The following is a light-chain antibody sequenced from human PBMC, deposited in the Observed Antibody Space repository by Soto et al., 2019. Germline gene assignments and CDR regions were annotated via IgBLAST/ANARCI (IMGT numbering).Light chain of an antibody. CDR3: QQYGSSPKIT. J-gene: IGKJ5*01. CDR2: AAS. CDR1: ESISNY. Sequence: IQMTQSPASLSAFVGDRVTITCRASESISNYLNWYQQKPGKAPKLLIYAASSLQSGVPSRFSGSRSGTDFTLTISRLDPEDFAVYYCQQYGSSPKITFGQGTRLEIK. V-gene: IGKV1-39*01.